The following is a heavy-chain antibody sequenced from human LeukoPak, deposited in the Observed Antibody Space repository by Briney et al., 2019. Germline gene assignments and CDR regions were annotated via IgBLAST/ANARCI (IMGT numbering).Heavy chain of an antibody. CDR3: ARGNPESSLLLWFWELSDYYFDY. CDR2: INPSGGST. D-gene: IGHD3-10*01. CDR1: GYTFTSYY. J-gene: IGHJ4*02. Sequence: GASVKVSCKASGYTFTSYYMHWVRQAPGQGLEWMGIINPSGGSTSYAQKFQGRVTMTRDTSTSTVYMELSSLRSEDTAVYYCARGNPESSLLLWFWELSDYYFDYWGQGTLVTVSS. V-gene: IGHV1-46*01.